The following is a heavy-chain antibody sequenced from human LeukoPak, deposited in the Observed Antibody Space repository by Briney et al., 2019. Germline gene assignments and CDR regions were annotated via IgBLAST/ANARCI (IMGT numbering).Heavy chain of an antibody. Sequence: SETLSLTCTVSGXSISSYYWSWIRQPPGKGLEWIAYIYNSETTNYNPSLKSRVTISVDTSKNQFSLRLSSVTAADTAVYYCARQYSSSWAYWFDPWGQGTLVTVSS. J-gene: IGHJ5*02. CDR1: GXSISSYY. CDR3: ARQYSSSWAYWFDP. V-gene: IGHV4-59*01. D-gene: IGHD6-13*01. CDR2: IYNSETT.